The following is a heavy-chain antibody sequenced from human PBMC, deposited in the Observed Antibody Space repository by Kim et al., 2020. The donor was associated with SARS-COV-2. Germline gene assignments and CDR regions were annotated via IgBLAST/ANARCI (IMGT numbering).Heavy chain of an antibody. Sequence: SETLSLTCTVSRGSISSSRHYWVWIRQPPGKGLEWIGSLYYNGMSAYYKSSLKSRVSISLDTSKNQFTLKVTSVTAADTAVYYCARDFTGKNDAFDIWG. V-gene: IGHV4-39*06. J-gene: IGHJ3*02. CDR3: ARDFTGKNDAFDI. CDR1: RGSISSSRHY. CDR2: LYYNGMSA. D-gene: IGHD2-8*02.